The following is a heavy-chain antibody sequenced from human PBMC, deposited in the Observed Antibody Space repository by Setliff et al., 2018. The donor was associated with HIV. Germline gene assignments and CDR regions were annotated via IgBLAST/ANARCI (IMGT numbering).Heavy chain of an antibody. Sequence: SETLSLTCAVYGESFSAYFWTWIRQPPGKGPEWIGEVDHSGNSNLNPSLESRAAISVDTSKSQFSLKLTSVTAADTAVYYCAKGGAQGWNDPYFDYWG. D-gene: IGHD1-1*01. J-gene: IGHJ4*01. CDR1: GESFSAYF. CDR3: AKGGAQGWNDPYFDY. CDR2: VDHSGNS. V-gene: IGHV4-34*04.